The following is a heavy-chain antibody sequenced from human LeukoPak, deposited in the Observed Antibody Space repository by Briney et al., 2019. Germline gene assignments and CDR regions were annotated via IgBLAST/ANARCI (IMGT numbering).Heavy chain of an antibody. CDR3: ARDLGLYDYGGNIDY. CDR2: ISGSSRTM. CDR1: GFTFNTYS. J-gene: IGHJ4*02. D-gene: IGHD4-23*01. Sequence: GGSLRLSCAASGFTFNTYSMNWVRQAPGKGLEWVSYISGSSRTMYYADSVKGRFTISRDNAKNSLYLQMNSLRAEDTAVYYCARDLGLYDYGGNIDYWGQGTLVTASS. V-gene: IGHV3-48*04.